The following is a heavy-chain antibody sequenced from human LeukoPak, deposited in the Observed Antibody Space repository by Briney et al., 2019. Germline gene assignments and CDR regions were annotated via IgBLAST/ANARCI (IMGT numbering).Heavy chain of an antibody. D-gene: IGHD3-16*02. V-gene: IGHV4-39*07. J-gene: IGHJ5*01. CDR2: THYNRGT. Sequence: PSETLSLTCTVSGGSISSNTYYWGWIRQPPGKGLEWIGTTHYNRGTYYNPSLKSRVTISLDTSKKQFSLKMTSVTAADTAFYYCARGQVYDYVWGTYRYSGNWFDSWGQGTLVTVSS. CDR3: ARGQVYDYVWGTYRYSGNWFDS. CDR1: GGSISSNTYY.